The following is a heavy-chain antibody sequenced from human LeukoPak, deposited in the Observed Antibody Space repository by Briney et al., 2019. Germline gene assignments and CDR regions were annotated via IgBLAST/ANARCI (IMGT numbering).Heavy chain of an antibody. CDR2: ISSSSSYI. Sequence: GGSLRLSCAASGFTFSNYGMHWVRQAPGKGLEWVSSISSSSSYIYYADSVKGRFTISRDSSKNSLYLQMNSLRDEDTAMYYCAKDKNRDADSSGYFDYWGQGTQVTVSS. D-gene: IGHD3-22*01. J-gene: IGHJ4*02. CDR3: AKDKNRDADSSGYFDY. V-gene: IGHV3-21*04. CDR1: GFTFSNYG.